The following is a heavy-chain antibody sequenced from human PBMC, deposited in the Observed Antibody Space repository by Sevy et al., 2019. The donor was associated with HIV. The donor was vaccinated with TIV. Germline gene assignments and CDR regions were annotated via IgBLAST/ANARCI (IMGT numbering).Heavy chain of an antibody. J-gene: IGHJ4*02. CDR2: ISSSSSTI. CDR3: ARDDIVVVPSAIGY. D-gene: IGHD2-2*01. V-gene: IGHV3-48*01. CDR1: GFTFSSYS. Sequence: GGSLRLSCAASGFTFSSYSMNWVRQAPGKGLEWVSYISSSSSTIYYADSVKGRFTISRDNAKNSLYLQMNSLRAEDTAVYDCARDDIVVVPSAIGYWGQGTLVTVSS.